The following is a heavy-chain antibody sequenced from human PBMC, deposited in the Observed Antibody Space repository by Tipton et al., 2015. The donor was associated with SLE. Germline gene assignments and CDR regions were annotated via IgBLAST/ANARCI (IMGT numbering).Heavy chain of an antibody. J-gene: IGHJ4*02. V-gene: IGHV3-48*04. CDR2: ISSSSSTI. CDR3: AKDIDSSGYRYFDY. CDR1: GFTFSSYS. Sequence: SLRLSCAASGFTFSSYSMNWVRQAPGKGLEWVSYISSSSSTIYYADSVKGRFTISRDNSKNSLYLQMNSLRAEDTALYYCAKDIDSSGYRYFDYWGQGTLVTVSS. D-gene: IGHD3-22*01.